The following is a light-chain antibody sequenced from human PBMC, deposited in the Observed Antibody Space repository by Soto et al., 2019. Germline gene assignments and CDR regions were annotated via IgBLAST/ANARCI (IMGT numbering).Light chain of an antibody. J-gene: IGKJ2*01. V-gene: IGKV3-15*01. CDR1: QSVSSN. Sequence: EIVMTQSPATLSVSPGERATLSCRASQSVSSNLAWYQQKPGQAPRLLLYGASTRATGITARLSGIGSGTEFTLTISSLQSEDFAVNYCQEYNNWPPATFGQGTKLEIK. CDR3: QEYNNWPPAT. CDR2: GAS.